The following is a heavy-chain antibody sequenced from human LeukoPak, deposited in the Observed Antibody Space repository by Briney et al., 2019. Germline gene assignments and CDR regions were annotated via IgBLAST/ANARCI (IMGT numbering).Heavy chain of an antibody. CDR1: GFTFSNAW. CDR2: IKSKTDGGTT. V-gene: IGHV3-15*01. J-gene: IGHJ4*02. Sequence: GGSLRLSCAASGFTFSNAWMSWVRQAPGKGLEWVGRIKSKTDGGTTDYAAPVKGRFTISRDNSNNTLYLQMNSLRAEDTAVYYCARVYSSGWSLPFDYWGQGTLVTVSS. CDR3: ARVYSSGWSLPFDY. D-gene: IGHD6-19*01.